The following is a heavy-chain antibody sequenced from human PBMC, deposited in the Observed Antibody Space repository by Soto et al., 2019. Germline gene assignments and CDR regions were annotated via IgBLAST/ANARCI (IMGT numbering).Heavy chain of an antibody. J-gene: IGHJ3*02. CDR3: AKPIQAFWNQDAFHI. D-gene: IGHD1-1*01. CDR2: IFANGGAT. V-gene: IGHV3-23*01. CDR1: GITFSSYC. Sequence: PXESLKVSRASSGITFSSYCMSWVRQAPGKGLEWVSHIFANGGATFYADSVKGRFTISRDPSRNTLYLQMNSLGAEDTAVYYCAKPIQAFWNQDAFHICGQGTMVTVSS.